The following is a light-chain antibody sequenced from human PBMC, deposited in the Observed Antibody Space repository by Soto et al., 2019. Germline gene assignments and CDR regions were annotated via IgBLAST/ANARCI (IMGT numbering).Light chain of an antibody. CDR1: QSVSSN. CDR3: HQYDNWPKT. Sequence: EIVLTQSPGTLSLSRGERAALCCRASQSVSSNLAWYQQKPGQAPRLLIYGASTRATGIPARFSGSGSGTEFTLTISSLQSEDFAVYYCHQYDNWPKTFGQGTRLEI. CDR2: GAS. J-gene: IGKJ5*01. V-gene: IGKV3-15*01.